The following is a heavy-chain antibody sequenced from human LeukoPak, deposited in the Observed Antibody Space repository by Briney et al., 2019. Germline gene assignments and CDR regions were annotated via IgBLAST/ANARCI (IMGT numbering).Heavy chain of an antibody. CDR2: INHRGSS. CDR1: GESFSAYF. D-gene: IGHD2-15*01. CDR3: ARGSSFDGYCSAGACDAGYYDS. Sequence: SETLSLTCAVYGESFSAYFWNWIRQAPGKPLEYIGEINHRGSSHYNPSLKTRVTLSVDTSKNQFSPKLTSVTAADMAVYFCARGSSFDGYCSAGACDAGYYDSWGQGTPVTVSS. V-gene: IGHV4-34*01. J-gene: IGHJ4*02.